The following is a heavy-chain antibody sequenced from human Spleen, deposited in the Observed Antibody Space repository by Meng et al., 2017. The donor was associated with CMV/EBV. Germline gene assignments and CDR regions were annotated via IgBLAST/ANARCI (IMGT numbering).Heavy chain of an antibody. CDR1: VASFSGYY. Sequence: SETLSLTCAVYVASFSGYYWRWIRQPPGKGLEWIGEISHSGSTNYNPSLKSRVTISVDTSKNQFSLKLSSVTAADTAVYYCASGAGFGELSEDYNYYGMDVWGQGTTVTVSS. D-gene: IGHD3-10*01. CDR3: ASGAGFGELSEDYNYYGMDV. V-gene: IGHV4-34*01. CDR2: ISHSGST. J-gene: IGHJ6*02.